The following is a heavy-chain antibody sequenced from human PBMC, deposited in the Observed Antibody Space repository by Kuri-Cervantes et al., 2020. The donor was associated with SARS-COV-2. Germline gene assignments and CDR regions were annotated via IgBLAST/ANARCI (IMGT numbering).Heavy chain of an antibody. V-gene: IGHV4-30-4*01. Sequence: SETLSLTFTVSSGSISSGDYYWSWIRQPPGEGLEWIAYIHYSGNTYYNPSLQSRISISVDTSENQFSLRLLSMTAADTAVYYCARHIAAAGNFDYWGQGTLVTVSS. CDR3: ARHIAAAGNFDY. CDR2: IHYSGNT. D-gene: IGHD6-13*01. J-gene: IGHJ4*02. CDR1: SGSISSGDYY.